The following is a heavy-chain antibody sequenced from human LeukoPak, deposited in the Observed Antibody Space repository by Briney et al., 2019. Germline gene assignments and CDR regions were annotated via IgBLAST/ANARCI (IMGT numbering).Heavy chain of an antibody. CDR1: GYTFTSYG. CDR2: ISAYNGNT. CDR3: ARDVSPGITVAGTTLDY. D-gene: IGHD6-19*01. Sequence: ASVKVSCKASGYTFTSYGISWVRQAPGQGHEWMGWISAYNGNTNYAQMFQGRVTMTTDTSTSTAYMELRSLRSDDTAVYYCARDVSPGITVAGTTLDYWGQGTLVTVSS. V-gene: IGHV1-18*01. J-gene: IGHJ4*02.